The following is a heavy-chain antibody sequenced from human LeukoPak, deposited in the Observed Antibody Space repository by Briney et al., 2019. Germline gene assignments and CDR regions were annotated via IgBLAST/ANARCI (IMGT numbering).Heavy chain of an antibody. CDR1: GFTFGDYA. Sequence: PGGSLRLSCTTSGFTFGDYAMTWVRQAPGKGLEWVGFIRSKTYGGTTQYAASVKGRFTISRDDSKSIAYLQMNSLRAEDTAVYYCARDRGETYDFWSGSPPNWFDPWGQGTLVTVSS. J-gene: IGHJ5*02. CDR2: IRSKTYGGTT. D-gene: IGHD3-3*01. V-gene: IGHV3-49*04. CDR3: ARDRGETYDFWSGSPPNWFDP.